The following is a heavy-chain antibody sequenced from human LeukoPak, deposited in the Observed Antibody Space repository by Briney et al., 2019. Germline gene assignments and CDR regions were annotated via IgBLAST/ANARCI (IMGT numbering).Heavy chain of an antibody. CDR3: ARGTEDTILLWFGESSSIYGMDV. D-gene: IGHD3-10*01. Sequence: PGGSLRLSCAASGFTVSSDYMSWVRQAPGKGLEWVSVIYSGGSTYYAESVKGRFTISRENSKNTRYLQMTSLRAEDTAVYYCARGTEDTILLWFGESSSIYGMDVWGQGTTVTVSS. CDR1: GFTVSSDY. CDR2: IYSGGST. V-gene: IGHV3-66*01. J-gene: IGHJ6*02.